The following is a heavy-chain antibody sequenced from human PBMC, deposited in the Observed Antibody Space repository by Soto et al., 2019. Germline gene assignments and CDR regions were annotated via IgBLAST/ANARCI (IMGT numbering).Heavy chain of an antibody. D-gene: IGHD2-2*01. V-gene: IGHV5-51*01. CDR2: IYPGNSDT. CDR1: GYSFTSYW. J-gene: IGHJ6*02. CDR3: ARHGEHCSSTSCYLYYYYYGMDV. Sequence: GESLKIFCKGSGYSFTSYWIGWVRQMPGKGLEWMGIIYPGNSDTRYSPSFQGQVTISADKSISTAYLQWSSLKASNTAMYYCARHGEHCSSTSCYLYYYYYGMDVWGQGTTVTVSS.